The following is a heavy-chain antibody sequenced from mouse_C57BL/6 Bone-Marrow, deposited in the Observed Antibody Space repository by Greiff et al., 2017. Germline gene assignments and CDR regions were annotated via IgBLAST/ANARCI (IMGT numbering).Heavy chain of an antibody. V-gene: IGHV2-2*01. D-gene: IGHD2-5*01. CDR2: IWSGGST. CDR1: GFSLTSYG. CDR3: ARNYYSNYDCFDY. J-gene: IGHJ2*01. Sequence: VQLQQSGPGLVQPSQSLSITCPVSGFSLTSYGVHWVRQSPGKGLEWLGVIWSGGSTDYNAAFISRLSISKDNSKGQVFFKMNSLQADDTAIYDCARNYYSNYDCFDYWGQGTTLTVSS.